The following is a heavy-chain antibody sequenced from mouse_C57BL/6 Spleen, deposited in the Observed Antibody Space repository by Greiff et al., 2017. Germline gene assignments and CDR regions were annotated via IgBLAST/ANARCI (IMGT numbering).Heavy chain of an antibody. CDR1: GYTFTSYW. D-gene: IGHD2-4*01. Sequence: QVQLQQPGAELVKPGASVKVSCKASGYTFTSYWMHWVKQRPGQGLEWIGRIHPSDSDTNYNQKFKGKATLTVDKSSSTAYMQLSSLTSEDSAVYYCAIDDYALPFAYWGQGTLVTVSA. CDR3: AIDDYALPFAY. CDR2: IHPSDSDT. V-gene: IGHV1-74*01. J-gene: IGHJ3*01.